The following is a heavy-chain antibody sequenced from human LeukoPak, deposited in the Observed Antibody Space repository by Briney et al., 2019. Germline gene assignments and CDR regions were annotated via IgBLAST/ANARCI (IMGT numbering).Heavy chain of an antibody. D-gene: IGHD2-2*01. V-gene: IGHV3-48*01. CDR2: ISSSSRTI. CDR3: AMRGDILVAPATYMFDY. J-gene: IGHJ4*02. CDR1: GFTFSSYS. Sequence: GGSLRLSCAASGFTFSSYSVNWVRQAPGKGLEWVSYISSSSRTIYYADSVKGRFTISRDNAKNSLYLQMNSLRAEDTAVYCCAMRGDILVAPATYMFDYWGQGTLVTVSS.